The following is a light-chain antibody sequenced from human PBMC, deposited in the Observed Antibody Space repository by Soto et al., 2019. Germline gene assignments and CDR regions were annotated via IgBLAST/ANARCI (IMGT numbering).Light chain of an antibody. V-gene: IGKV3-20*01. CDR1: QNVDSNY. CDR2: GAY. Sequence: EIVLTQSPGTLSLSPGERATPSCRASQNVDSNYLAWYQQKPGQAPRLLIYGAYTRATGITARFSGSGSGTEFTLTISSLQPDDFATYYCQPYDSDPWTVGPVTQVEIK. J-gene: IGKJ1*01. CDR3: QPYDSDPWT.